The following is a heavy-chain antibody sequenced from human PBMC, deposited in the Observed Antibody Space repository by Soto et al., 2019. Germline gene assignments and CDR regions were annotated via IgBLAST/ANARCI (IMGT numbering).Heavy chain of an antibody. J-gene: IGHJ4*02. CDR3: GRTSAFDY. Sequence: QVQLVQSGAEVKEPGASVKVSCKASGYTFTAYYIHWVRQAPGQGLEWMGWINPNTDSTKYAQKFQGQVTMTRDTSFSTAYMELSRLRSDDTAVYYCGRTSAFDYWGQGTLVTVSP. CDR1: GYTFTAYY. V-gene: IGHV1-2*02. CDR2: INPNTDST.